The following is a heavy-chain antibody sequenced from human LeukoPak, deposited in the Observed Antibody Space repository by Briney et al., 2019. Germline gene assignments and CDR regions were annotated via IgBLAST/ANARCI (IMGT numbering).Heavy chain of an antibody. D-gene: IGHD3-22*01. Sequence: GASVKVSCKASGYTFTSYGISWVRQAPGQGLEWMGWISAYNGNTNYAQKLQGRVTMTTDTSTSTAYMELGSLRSDDTAVYYCARVVEGWKYYYDSSGYYHFDYWGQGTLVTVSS. CDR1: GYTFTSYG. J-gene: IGHJ4*02. V-gene: IGHV1-18*01. CDR3: ARVVEGWKYYYDSSGYYHFDY. CDR2: ISAYNGNT.